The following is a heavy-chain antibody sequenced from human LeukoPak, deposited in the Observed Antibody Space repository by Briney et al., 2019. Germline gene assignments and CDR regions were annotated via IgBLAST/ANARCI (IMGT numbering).Heavy chain of an antibody. CDR3: ARDVVGASNYYGMDV. V-gene: IGHV1-2*02. CDR1: GYTFSSYY. J-gene: IGHJ6*02. CDR2: INPNSGGT. Sequence: GASVKVSCKASGYTFSSYYMHWVRQAPGQGLEWMGWINPNSGGTSYAQKFQGRVTMTRDTSISTAYMELSRLRSDDTAVYYCARDVVGASNYYGMDVWGQGTTVTVSS. D-gene: IGHD1-26*01.